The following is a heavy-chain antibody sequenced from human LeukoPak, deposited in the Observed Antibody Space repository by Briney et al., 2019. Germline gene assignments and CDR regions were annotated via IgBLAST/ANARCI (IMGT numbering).Heavy chain of an antibody. D-gene: IGHD5-24*01. CDR1: GFTFGDYA. Sequence: GGSLRLSCTASGFTFGDYAMSWVRQAPGKGLEWVGFIRSKAYGGTTEYAASVKGRFTISRDDSKSIAYLQMNSLRAEDTAVYYCAKDGTRSPDGYNYSDYWGQGTLVTVSS. CDR2: IRSKAYGGTT. V-gene: IGHV3-49*04. J-gene: IGHJ4*02. CDR3: AKDGTRSPDGYNYSDY.